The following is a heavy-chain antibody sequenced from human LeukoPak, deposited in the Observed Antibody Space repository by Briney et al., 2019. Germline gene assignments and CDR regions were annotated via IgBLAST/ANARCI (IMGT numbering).Heavy chain of an antibody. V-gene: IGHV1-46*01. CDR2: INPSGGST. CDR1: GYTFTSYY. J-gene: IGHJ6*03. CDR3: ARVAGTAAGQHYYYYYYMDV. Sequence: GASVKVSCKASGYTFTSYYMHWVRQAPGQGLEWMGIINPSGGSTSYAQKFQGRVTMTRDMSTSTVYMELSSLRSEDTAVYYCARVAGTAAGQHYYYYYYMDVWGKGTTVTVSS. D-gene: IGHD6-13*01.